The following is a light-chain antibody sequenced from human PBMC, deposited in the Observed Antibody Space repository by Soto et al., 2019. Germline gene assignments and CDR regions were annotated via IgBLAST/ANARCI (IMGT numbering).Light chain of an antibody. CDR1: SSDVGNYNR. V-gene: IGLV2-18*02. CDR2: EVS. J-gene: IGLJ1*01. CDR3: SSYTSSSTDV. Sequence: QSALTQPPSVSGSPGQSVTISCTGTSSDVGNYNRVSWYQQPPGTAPKVIIYEVSNRPSGATDRFSGSKSGSTASLTISGLQAEDEADYYCSSYTSSSTDVFGTGTQLTVL.